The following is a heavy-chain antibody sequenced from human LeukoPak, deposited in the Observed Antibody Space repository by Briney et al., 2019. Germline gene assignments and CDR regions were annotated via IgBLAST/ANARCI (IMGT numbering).Heavy chain of an antibody. D-gene: IGHD3-10*01. J-gene: IGHJ6*02. CDR2: ISYDGSNK. Sequence: GGSLRLSCAASGFTFSSYAMHWVRQAPGKGLEWVAVISYDGSNKYYADSVKGRFTISRDNSKNTLYLQMNSLRAKDTAVYYCARDPNYYGSGSYLGMDVWGQGTTVTVSS. V-gene: IGHV3-30-3*01. CDR3: ARDPNYYGSGSYLGMDV. CDR1: GFTFSSYA.